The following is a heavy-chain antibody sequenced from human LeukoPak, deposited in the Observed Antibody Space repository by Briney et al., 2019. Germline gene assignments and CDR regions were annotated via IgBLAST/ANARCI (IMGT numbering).Heavy chain of an antibody. CDR1: GGSFSGYY. Sequence: SETLSLTCAVYGGSFSGYYWSWIRQPPGKGLEWIGEINHSGSTNYNPSLKSRVTISVDTSKNQFSLKLSSVTAADTAVYYCARPETYSSFGGVAFDIWGQGTMVTVSS. J-gene: IGHJ3*02. CDR2: INHSGST. V-gene: IGHV4-34*01. CDR3: ARPETYSSFGGVAFDI. D-gene: IGHD6-6*01.